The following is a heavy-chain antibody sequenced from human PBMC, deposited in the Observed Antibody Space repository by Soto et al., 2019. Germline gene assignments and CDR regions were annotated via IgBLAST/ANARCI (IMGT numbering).Heavy chain of an antibody. CDR1: GSTFTGYY. V-gene: IGHV1-2*02. Sequence: ASVKVSCKASGSTFTGYYMHWVRQAPGQGLEWMGWINPNSGGTNYAQKFQGRVTMTRDTSISTAYMELSRLRSDDTAVYYCARDRGSVVAEYYYYGMDVWGQGTTVTVSS. J-gene: IGHJ6*02. D-gene: IGHD5-12*01. CDR3: ARDRGSVVAEYYYYGMDV. CDR2: INPNSGGT.